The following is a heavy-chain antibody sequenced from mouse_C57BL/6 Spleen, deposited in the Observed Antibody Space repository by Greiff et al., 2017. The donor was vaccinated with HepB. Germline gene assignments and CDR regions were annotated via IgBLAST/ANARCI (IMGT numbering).Heavy chain of an antibody. Sequence: QVQLQQSGAELVRPGASVKLSCKASGYTFTDYYINWVKQRPGQGLEWIARIYPGSGNTYYNEKFKGKATLTAEKSSSTAYMQLSSLTSEDSAVYVCARAYYYGSSQYFDVWGTGTTVTVSS. V-gene: IGHV1-76*01. D-gene: IGHD1-1*01. J-gene: IGHJ1*03. CDR3: ARAYYYGSSQYFDV. CDR1: GYTFTDYY. CDR2: IYPGSGNT.